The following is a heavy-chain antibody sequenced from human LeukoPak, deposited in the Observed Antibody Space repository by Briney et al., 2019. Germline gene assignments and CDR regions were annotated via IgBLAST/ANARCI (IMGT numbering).Heavy chain of an antibody. CDR2: INSDGSST. D-gene: IGHD6-19*01. Sequence: PGGSLRLSCAASGFTFSRYAMTWVRQAPGKGLVWVSRINSDGSSTSYADSVKGRFTISRDNSKNTLYLQMNSLRTEDTAVYYCARDSGSGLYYYYGMDVWGQGTTVTVSS. CDR1: GFTFSRYA. V-gene: IGHV3-74*01. CDR3: ARDSGSGLYYYYGMDV. J-gene: IGHJ6*02.